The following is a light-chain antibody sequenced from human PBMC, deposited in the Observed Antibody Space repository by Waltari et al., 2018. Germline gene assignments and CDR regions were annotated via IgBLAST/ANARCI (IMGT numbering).Light chain of an antibody. J-gene: IGLJ1*01. Sequence: HSVLTQPPSASGTPGQRVTISCSGLSSDIGSNAVNWYQQRPGMAPSLLIYSNYRRPSGVPDRVSGSKSGTSASLAIGGLQSEDEADYYCAAWTDRLNGSYVFGTGTKVTVL. V-gene: IGLV1-44*01. CDR2: SNY. CDR1: SSDIGSNA. CDR3: AAWTDRLNGSYV.